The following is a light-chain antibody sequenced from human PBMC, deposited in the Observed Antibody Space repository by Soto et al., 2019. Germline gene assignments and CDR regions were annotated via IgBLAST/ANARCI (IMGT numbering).Light chain of an antibody. CDR3: QHYNNYSPYT. CDR2: DAS. V-gene: IGKV1-5*01. Sequence: DIQMTQSPSTLSASVGDRVTITCRASQSISSWLAWYQQKPGKAPKLLIYDASSLDSGVPSRFSGSGSGTEFSLTISSLQHDDFATYYCQHYNNYSPYTFGQGTKLEIK. CDR1: QSISSW. J-gene: IGKJ2*01.